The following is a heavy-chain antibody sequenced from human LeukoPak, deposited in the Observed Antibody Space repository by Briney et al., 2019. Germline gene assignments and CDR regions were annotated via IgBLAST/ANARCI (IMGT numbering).Heavy chain of an antibody. V-gene: IGHV4-61*02. J-gene: IGHJ3*02. CDR2: IYTSGDT. CDR3: AREYRSGHFYVHDAFDM. CDR1: GDSISSDTYY. D-gene: IGHD3-22*01. Sequence: SETLSLTCTVSGDSISSDTYYWNWIRQSAGKGLEWIERIYTSGDTYYNPSLKSRVTISVDTSKNQFSLKLTSVTAADAAMYYCAREYRSGHFYVHDAFDMWGQGTMVIVSS.